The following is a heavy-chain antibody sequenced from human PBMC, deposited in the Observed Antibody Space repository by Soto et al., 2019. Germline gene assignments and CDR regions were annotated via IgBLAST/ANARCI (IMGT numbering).Heavy chain of an antibody. Sequence: SETLSLTCTVSGGSISSYYWSWIRQPPEKGLEWIGYIYYSGSTNYNPSLKSRVTISVDTSKNQFSLKLSSVTAADTAVYYCARGGYCSSTSCYYYYYMDVWGKGTTVTVSS. J-gene: IGHJ6*03. CDR2: IYYSGST. V-gene: IGHV4-59*01. CDR1: GGSISSYY. D-gene: IGHD2-2*01. CDR3: ARGGYCSSTSCYYYYYMDV.